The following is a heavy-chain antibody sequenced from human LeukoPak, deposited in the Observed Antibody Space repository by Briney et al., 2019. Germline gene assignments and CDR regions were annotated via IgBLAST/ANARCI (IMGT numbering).Heavy chain of an antibody. Sequence: SETLSLTCTVSGYSISSGYYWGWIRQPPGKGLEWIGSIYHSGSTYYNPSLKSRVTISVDTSKNQFSLKLSSVTAADTAVYYCAQIRAAAGPPLDYWGQGTLVTVSS. CDR1: GYSISSGYY. V-gene: IGHV4-38-2*02. J-gene: IGHJ4*02. CDR2: IYHSGST. CDR3: AQIRAAAGPPLDY. D-gene: IGHD6-13*01.